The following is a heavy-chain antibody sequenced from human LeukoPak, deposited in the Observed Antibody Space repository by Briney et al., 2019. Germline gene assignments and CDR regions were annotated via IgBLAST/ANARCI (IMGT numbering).Heavy chain of an antibody. V-gene: IGHV4-38-2*02. J-gene: IGHJ4*02. CDR1: GYSISSGYY. CDR2: IYRSGST. D-gene: IGHD4-11*01. CDR3: ERNAGDYTKPSDY. Sequence: PSETLSLTCTVSGYSISSGYYWGWIRQPPGKGLEWIGTIYRSGSTYYNPSLKRRVTISVDTSRNQFSLQLSSVTAADTAVYYCERNAGDYTKPSDYWGQGTLVTVSS.